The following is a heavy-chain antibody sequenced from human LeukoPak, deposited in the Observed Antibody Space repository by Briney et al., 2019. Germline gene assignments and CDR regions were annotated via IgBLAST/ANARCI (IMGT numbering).Heavy chain of an antibody. CDR2: INPSGGST. V-gene: IGHV1-46*01. Sequence: ASVKVSCKASGYTFTSYYMHWVRQAPGQGLEWMGIINPSGGSTSYAQKFQGRVTMTRDTSTSTVYMELSSLRSEDTAVYYCARGLSEYGQPHTFDYWGQGTLVTVSS. J-gene: IGHJ4*02. CDR1: GYTFTSYY. CDR3: ARGLSEYGQPHTFDY. D-gene: IGHD4/OR15-4a*01.